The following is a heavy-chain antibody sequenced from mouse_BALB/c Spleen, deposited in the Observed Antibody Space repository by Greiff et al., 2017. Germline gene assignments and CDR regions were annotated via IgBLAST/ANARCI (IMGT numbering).Heavy chain of an antibody. CDR1: GYTFTDYA. Sequence: VQLQQSGAELVRPGVSVKISCKGSGYTFTDYAMHWVKQSHAKSLEWIGVISTYYGDASYNQKFKGKATMTVDKSSSTAYMELARLTSEDSAIYYCARYYYGTKHEGFAYWGQGTLVTVSA. CDR3: ARYYYGTKHEGFAY. CDR2: ISTYYGDA. D-gene: IGHD1-1*01. V-gene: IGHV1S137*01. J-gene: IGHJ3*01.